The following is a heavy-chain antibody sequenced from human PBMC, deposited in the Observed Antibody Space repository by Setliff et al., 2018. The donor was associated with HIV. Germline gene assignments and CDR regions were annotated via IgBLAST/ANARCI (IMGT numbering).Heavy chain of an antibody. Sequence: PSETLSLTCTVSGDSISSDFYWGWIRQPPGKGPEWIGSIYHSGNTYYMPSLQSRVTISVDMSKNQFSLNLNSVTAADTAVYYCARGQGCGGGCHYAFEMWGQGTMVTVSS. V-gene: IGHV4-38-2*02. D-gene: IGHD2-21*02. CDR1: GDSISSDFY. J-gene: IGHJ3*02. CDR2: IYHSGNT. CDR3: ARGQGCGGGCHYAFEM.